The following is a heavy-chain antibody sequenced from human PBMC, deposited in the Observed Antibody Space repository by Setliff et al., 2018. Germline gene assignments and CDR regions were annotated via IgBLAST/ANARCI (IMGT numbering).Heavy chain of an antibody. V-gene: IGHV4-34*01. Sequence: SETLSLTCGASGGSFSDYYWSWIRQTPGKGLEWIGEINHSGSTSYNPSLKSRVTISVDKSKNQFSLKLSSVTAADTAVYYCARVSGFLYIDVWGKGTTVTVSS. CDR3: ARVSGFLYIDV. CDR2: INHSGST. D-gene: IGHD3-3*01. J-gene: IGHJ6*03. CDR1: GGSFSDYY.